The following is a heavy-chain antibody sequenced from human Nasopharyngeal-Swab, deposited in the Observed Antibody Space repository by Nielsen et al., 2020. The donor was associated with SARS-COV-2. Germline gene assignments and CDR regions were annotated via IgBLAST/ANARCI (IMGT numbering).Heavy chain of an antibody. V-gene: IGHV3-74*01. CDR2: INSDGSST. J-gene: IGHJ6*03. CDR1: GFTFSSYW. CDR3: ARGGVVVPAAHYYYYMDV. D-gene: IGHD2-2*01. Sequence: GGSLRLSCAASGFTFSSYWMHWVRQAPGKGLVWVSRINSDGSSTSYADSVKGRFTISRDNAKNTLYLQMNSLRAEDTAVYYCARGGVVVPAAHYYYYMDVWGKGTTVTVSS.